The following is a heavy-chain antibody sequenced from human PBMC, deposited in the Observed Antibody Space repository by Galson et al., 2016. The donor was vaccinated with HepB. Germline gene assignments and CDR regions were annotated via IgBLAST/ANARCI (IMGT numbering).Heavy chain of an antibody. V-gene: IGHV3-48*03. CDR2: ISSSGTTI. CDR3: AREPVRLDDLLTGPPKNPDY. CDR1: GCTFSRYE. D-gene: IGHD3-9*01. Sequence: SLRLSCAASGCTFSRYEMNWVRQAPGKGLEWVSYISSSGTTIYYADSVKGRFTISRDNAKNSLYLQMNSLRAEDTAVYYCAREPVRLDDLLTGPPKNPDYWGPGTLVTVSS. J-gene: IGHJ4*02.